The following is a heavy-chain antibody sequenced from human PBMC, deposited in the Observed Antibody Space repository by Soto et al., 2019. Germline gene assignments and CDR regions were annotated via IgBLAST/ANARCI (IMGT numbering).Heavy chain of an antibody. Sequence: GGSLRLSCAASGFTFSSYWMHWVRQAPGKGLVWVSRINSDGSSTSYADSVKGRFTISRDNAKNTLYLQMNSLRAEDTAVYYCARPHSSGYVVAFDIWGQGTMVTVSS. CDR2: INSDGSST. D-gene: IGHD3-22*01. CDR3: ARPHSSGYVVAFDI. CDR1: GFTFSSYW. V-gene: IGHV3-74*01. J-gene: IGHJ3*02.